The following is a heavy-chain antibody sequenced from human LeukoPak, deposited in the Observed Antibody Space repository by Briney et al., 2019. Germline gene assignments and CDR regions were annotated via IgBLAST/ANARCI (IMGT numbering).Heavy chain of an antibody. CDR2: IKQDGSET. CDR1: RFTLSSYW. CDR3: ARDPTTDVYFDY. V-gene: IGHV3-7*01. J-gene: IGHJ4*02. D-gene: IGHD4-17*01. Sequence: PGGSLRLSCVASRFTLSSYWTSWVRPAPGEVLEWVGNIKQDGSETYYVGSVKGRFTISRENAKNSLYLQMNSLRAEDTAVYYCARDPTTDVYFDYWGQGTLVTVSS.